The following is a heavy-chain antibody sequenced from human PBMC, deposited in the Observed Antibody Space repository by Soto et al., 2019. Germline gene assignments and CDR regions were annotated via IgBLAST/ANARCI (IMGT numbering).Heavy chain of an antibody. CDR1: GFTFCDSY. J-gene: IGHJ5*02. CDR3: VRGGGGGLFDP. V-gene: IGHV3-11*06. D-gene: IGHD2-15*01. CDR2: ISPGSRYP. Sequence: KTGGSLRLSGAGSGFTFCDSYMSWISQAPGKGLEWLSYISPGSRYPAYADSVKGRFTISRDNAKGSLYLQMMSLTAEDTAIYYCVRGGGGGLFDPWGQGTMVTVSS.